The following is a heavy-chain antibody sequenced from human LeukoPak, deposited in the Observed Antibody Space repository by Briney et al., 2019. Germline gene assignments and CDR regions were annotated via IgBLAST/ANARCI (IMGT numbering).Heavy chain of an antibody. V-gene: IGHV4-4*07. Sequence: PSETLSLTCTVSGGSISSYYWSWIRQPAGKGLEWIGRIYTSGSTNYNPSLKSRVTMSVDTSKNQFPLKLSSVTAADTAVYYCARERVLAYCGGDCYPTLDYWGQGTLVTVSS. CDR1: GGSISSYY. J-gene: IGHJ4*02. CDR2: IYTSGST. D-gene: IGHD2-21*02. CDR3: ARERVLAYCGGDCYPTLDY.